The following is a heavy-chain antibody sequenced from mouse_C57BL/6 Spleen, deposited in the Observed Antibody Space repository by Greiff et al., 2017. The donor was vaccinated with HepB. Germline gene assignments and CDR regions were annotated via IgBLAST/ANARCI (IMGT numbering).Heavy chain of an antibody. CDR1: GFTFSDYY. CDR3: ARDHGSSYGAMDY. J-gene: IGHJ4*01. D-gene: IGHD1-1*01. V-gene: IGHV5-16*01. CDR2: INYDGSST. Sequence: DVKLVESEGGLVQPGSSMKLSCTASGFTFSDYYMAWVRQVPEKGLEWVANINYDGSSTYYLDSLKSRFIISRDNAKNILYLQMSSLKSEDTATYYCARDHGSSYGAMDYWGQGTSVTVSS.